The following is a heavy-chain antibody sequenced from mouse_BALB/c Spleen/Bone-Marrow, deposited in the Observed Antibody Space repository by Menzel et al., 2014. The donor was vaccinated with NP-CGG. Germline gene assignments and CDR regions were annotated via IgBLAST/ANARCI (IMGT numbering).Heavy chain of an antibody. V-gene: IGHV14-3*02. CDR1: GFNIKDTY. CDR2: IDPANGNT. CDR3: ARLDLFAS. J-gene: IGHJ3*01. Sequence: EVMLVESGAELVKPGASVKLSCTASGFNIKDTYMHWVKQRPEQGLEWIGRIDPANGNTKYDPKFQGKATITADTSSNTAYLQLSSLTSEDTAVYYCARLDLFASWGQGTLVTVSA.